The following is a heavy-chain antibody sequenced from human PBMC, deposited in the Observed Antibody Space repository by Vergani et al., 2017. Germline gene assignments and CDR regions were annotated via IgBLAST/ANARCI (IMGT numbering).Heavy chain of an antibody. CDR2: INHSGST. Sequence: QVQLQQWGAGLLKPSETLSLTCAVYGGSFSGYYWSWIRQPPGKGLEWIGEINHSGSTYYNPSLKSRVTISVDTSKNQFSLKLSSVTAADTAVYYCARGGDGSGWQHFYNWFDPWGQGTLVTVSS. CDR1: GGSFSGYY. V-gene: IGHV4-34*01. J-gene: IGHJ5*02. D-gene: IGHD6-19*01. CDR3: ARGGDGSGWQHFYNWFDP.